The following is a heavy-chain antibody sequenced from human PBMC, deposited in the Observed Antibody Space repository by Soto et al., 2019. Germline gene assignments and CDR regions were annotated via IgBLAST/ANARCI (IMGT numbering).Heavy chain of an antibody. CDR3: ARRAGSITIFGVVTDYYMDV. Sequence: EVQLVQSGAEVKKPGESLKISCKGSGYSFTSYWIGWVRQMPGKGLEWMGIIYPGDSDTRYSPSFQGQVTISADKSISTAYLQWSSLKASDTAMYYCARRAGSITIFGVVTDYYMDVWGKGTTVTVSS. CDR1: GYSFTSYW. J-gene: IGHJ6*03. D-gene: IGHD3-3*01. CDR2: IYPGDSDT. V-gene: IGHV5-51*03.